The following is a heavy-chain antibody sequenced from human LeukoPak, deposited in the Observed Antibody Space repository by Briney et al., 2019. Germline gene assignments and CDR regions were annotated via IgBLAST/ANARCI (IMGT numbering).Heavy chain of an antibody. J-gene: IGHJ4*02. CDR1: GFTFRNYA. Sequence: GGSLRLSCAASGFTFRNYAMQWVRQAPGKGLEWVALIFYDGTNKYYADSVKGRFTISRDNSKNTLYLQMNNLRDEDTAVYYCARVENYSSDYWGQGTLVTVSS. CDR2: IFYDGTNK. CDR3: ARVENYSSDY. V-gene: IGHV3-33*01. D-gene: IGHD1-7*01.